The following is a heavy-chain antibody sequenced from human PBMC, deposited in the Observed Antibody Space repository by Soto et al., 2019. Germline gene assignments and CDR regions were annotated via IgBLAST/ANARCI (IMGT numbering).Heavy chain of an antibody. CDR2: IYSGGST. D-gene: IGHD6-13*01. V-gene: IGHV3-53*01. J-gene: IGHJ6*02. CDR3: ARDLVAAAPWGYYGMDV. CDR1: GFTVSSNY. Sequence: PGGSLRLSCAASGFTVSSNYMSWVRQAPGKGLEWVSVIYSGGSTYYADPVKGRFTISRDNSKNTLYLQMNSLRAEDTAVYYCARDLVAAAPWGYYGMDVWGQGTTVTVSS.